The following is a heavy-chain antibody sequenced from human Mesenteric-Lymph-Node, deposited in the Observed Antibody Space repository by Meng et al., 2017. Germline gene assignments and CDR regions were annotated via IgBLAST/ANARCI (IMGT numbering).Heavy chain of an antibody. CDR3: AKDGYSSSFPY. J-gene: IGHJ4*02. Sequence: STKYADSVKGRFTISRDNSKNTLYLQMNSLRAEDTAVYYCAKDGYSSSFPYWGQGTLVTVSS. V-gene: IGHV3-23*01. CDR2: ST. D-gene: IGHD6-13*01.